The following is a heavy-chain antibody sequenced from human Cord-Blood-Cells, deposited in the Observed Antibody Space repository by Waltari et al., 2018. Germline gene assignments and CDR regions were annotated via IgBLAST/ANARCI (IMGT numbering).Heavy chain of an antibody. CDR3: ERDSGSYFSAFDI. J-gene: IGHJ3*02. CDR1: GYTFTGYY. D-gene: IGHD1-26*01. V-gene: IGHV1-2*04. Sequence: QVQLVQSGAEVKKPGASVKVSCKASGYTFTGYYMHWVRQAPGQVLEWMGWINPNSGGTNYAQKFQGWVTMTRDTAISTAYMELSRLTSDETAVYYCERDSGSYFSAFDIWGQGTMVTVSS. CDR2: INPNSGGT.